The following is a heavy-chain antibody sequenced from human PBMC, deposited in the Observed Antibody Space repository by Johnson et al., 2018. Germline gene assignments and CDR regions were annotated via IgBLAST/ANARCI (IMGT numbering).Heavy chain of an antibody. CDR2: ISWNSGSI. Sequence: VQLVESGGGLVQPGRSLRLSCAASGFTFEDYAMHWVRLAPGKGLEWVSGISWNSGSIGHADSVKGRFTISRDNAKNSLYLQMNSLRAEDTALYYCARVGSLRYFDWLGMDVWGQGTTVTVSS. V-gene: IGHV3-9*01. CDR3: ARVGSLRYFDWLGMDV. CDR1: GFTFEDYA. D-gene: IGHD3-9*01. J-gene: IGHJ6*02.